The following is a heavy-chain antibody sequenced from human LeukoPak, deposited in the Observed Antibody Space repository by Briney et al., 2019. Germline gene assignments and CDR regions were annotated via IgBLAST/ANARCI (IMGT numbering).Heavy chain of an antibody. J-gene: IGHJ6*02. Sequence: SETQSLTCTVSGGSINSYDWSWIRQPAGKGLEWIGRIYASGSTTYNPSLKSRVTMSVDTSKNQFSLKLSSVTAADTAVYYCSKYDVYYYGMDVWGQGTTVTVSS. D-gene: IGHD1-1*01. V-gene: IGHV4-4*07. CDR2: IYASGST. CDR3: SKYDVYYYGMDV. CDR1: GGSINSYD.